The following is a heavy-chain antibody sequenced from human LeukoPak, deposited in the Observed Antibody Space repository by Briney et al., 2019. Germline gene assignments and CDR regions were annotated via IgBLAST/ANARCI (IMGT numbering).Heavy chain of an antibody. CDR1: GFTFSDHY. CDR2: TRNKANSYTT. D-gene: IGHD3-22*01. CDR3: AQSLADYYDSSGYSN. Sequence: GGSLRLSCAASGFTFSDHYMDWVRQAPGKGLEWVGRTRNKANSYTTEYAASVKGRFTISRDDSKNSLYLQMNSLKTEDTAVYYCAQSLADYYDSSGYSNWGQGTLVTVSS. J-gene: IGHJ4*02. V-gene: IGHV3-72*01.